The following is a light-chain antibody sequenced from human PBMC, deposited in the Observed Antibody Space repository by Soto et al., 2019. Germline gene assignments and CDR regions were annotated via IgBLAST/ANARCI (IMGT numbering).Light chain of an antibody. V-gene: IGKV3-20*01. J-gene: IGKJ4*01. Sequence: EIVLTQSPGTLSLSPGERATLSCRASQSVGRNYLAWYQQKPGQPPRLLMYHASTTATGIPDRFSGSGSGADFTLTISTLEPEDFAVYYCHQSAISPLTFGGGTKVEI. CDR2: HAS. CDR3: HQSAISPLT. CDR1: QSVGRNY.